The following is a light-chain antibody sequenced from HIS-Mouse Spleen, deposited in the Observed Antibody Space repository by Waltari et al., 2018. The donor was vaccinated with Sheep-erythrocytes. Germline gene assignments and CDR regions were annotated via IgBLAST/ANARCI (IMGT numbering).Light chain of an antibody. V-gene: IGKV1-39*01. J-gene: IGKJ1*01. CDR1: QSISSN. CDR3: QQSYSTPWT. Sequence: DIQMTQSPSSLSASVGDRVTITCRASQSISSNLNWYQQKPGKAPKLLIYAASSLQSGVPSRFSGSGSGTDFTLTISSLQPEDFATYDCQQSYSTPWTFGQGTKVEIK. CDR2: AAS.